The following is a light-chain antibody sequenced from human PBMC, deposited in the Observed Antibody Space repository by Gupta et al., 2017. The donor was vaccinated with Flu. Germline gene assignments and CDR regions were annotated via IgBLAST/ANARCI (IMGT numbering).Light chain of an antibody. CDR2: GGS. CDR1: QSVTTN. J-gene: IGKJ1*01. CDR3: KQHDTGMT. V-gene: IGKV3-20*01. Sequence: SPGTLSLSPGERATLSCRASQSVTTNLAWYQQRPGQAPRLRIYGGSNRAAGTPGRFSGSGSGTDFTLTISRVDPEDFAVYYCKQHDTGMTFGQGTKV.